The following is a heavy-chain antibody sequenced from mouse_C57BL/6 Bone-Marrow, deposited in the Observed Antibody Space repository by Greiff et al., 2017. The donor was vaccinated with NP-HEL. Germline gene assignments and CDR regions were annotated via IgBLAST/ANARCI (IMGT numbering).Heavy chain of an antibody. CDR3: ARKVTYYYSSSHFDY. CDR2: IWTGGGT. Sequence: QVQLKQSGPGLVAPSQSLSITCTVSGFSLTSYAISWVRQPPGKGLEWLGVIWTGGGTNYNSALKSRLSISKDNSKSKVFLKMNSLQTDDTARDYCARKVTYYYSSSHFDYWGQGTTLTVTA. D-gene: IGHD1-1*01. CDR1: GFSLTSYA. V-gene: IGHV2-9-1*01. J-gene: IGHJ2*01.